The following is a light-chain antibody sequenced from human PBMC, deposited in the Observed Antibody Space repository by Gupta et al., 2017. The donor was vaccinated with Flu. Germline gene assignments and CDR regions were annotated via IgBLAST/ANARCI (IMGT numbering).Light chain of an antibody. J-gene: IGKJ2*01. CDR2: AAS. CDR1: QSISSY. Sequence: DIQMTQSPSSLSASVGDRVTITCRASQSISSYLNWYQQKPGKAPKLLIYAASSLQSGVPSRFSGSGSGTDFTLAISSVQPEDFATYYCQQSDSTEYTFGQGTKFGDQT. CDR3: QQSDSTEYT. V-gene: IGKV1-39*01.